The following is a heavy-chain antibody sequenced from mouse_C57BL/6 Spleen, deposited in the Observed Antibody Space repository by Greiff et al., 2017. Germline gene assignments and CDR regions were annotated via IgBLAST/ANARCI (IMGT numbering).Heavy chain of an antibody. CDR1: GYSITSGYY. CDR2: ISYDGSN. Sequence: EVQLQESGPGLVKPSQSLSLTCSVTGYSITSGYYWNWIRQFPGNKLEWMGYISYDGSNNYNPSLKNRISITRDTSKNQFFLKLNSVTTEDTATYYCAVLPSYAMDYWGQGTSVTVSS. J-gene: IGHJ4*01. CDR3: AVLPSYAMDY. D-gene: IGHD2-12*01. V-gene: IGHV3-6*01.